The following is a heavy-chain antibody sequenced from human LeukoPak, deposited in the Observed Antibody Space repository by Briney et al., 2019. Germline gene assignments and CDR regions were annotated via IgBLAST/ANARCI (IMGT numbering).Heavy chain of an antibody. Sequence: ASVKVSCKASGYTFINYYMHWVRQAPGQGLEWMGIINPSGGSTSYAQKFQGRVTMTRDTSTSTVYMEMSSLRSEDTAVYYCARDESTSILWWWGQGTLVTVSS. CDR1: GYTFINYY. CDR3: ARDESTSILWW. D-gene: IGHD2-21*01. V-gene: IGHV1-46*01. J-gene: IGHJ1*01. CDR2: INPSGGST.